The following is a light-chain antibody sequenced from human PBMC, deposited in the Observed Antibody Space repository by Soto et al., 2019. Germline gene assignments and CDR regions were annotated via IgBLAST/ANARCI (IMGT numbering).Light chain of an antibody. CDR1: QSVRDN. J-gene: IGKJ5*01. CDR2: GAS. CDR3: QQYNNWPIT. Sequence: EILLTQSPVALAVSPGEVATLSCRASQSVRDNLAWYQQKPGQAPRLLIYGASSRATGIPDRFSGSGSGTEFTLTISSLQSEDFAVYYCQQYNNWPITFGQGTRLEIK. V-gene: IGKV3D-15*01.